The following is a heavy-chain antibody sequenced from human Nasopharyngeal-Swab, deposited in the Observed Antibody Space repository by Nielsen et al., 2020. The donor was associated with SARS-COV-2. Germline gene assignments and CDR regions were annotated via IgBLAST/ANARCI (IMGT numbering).Heavy chain of an antibody. Sequence: GESLKISCAASGFTFSSYAMHWVRQAPGKGLEWVAVISYDGSNKYYADSVKGRFTISRDNSKNTLYLQMNSLRAEDTAVYYCARDLVVGYYGMDVWGQETTVTVSS. CDR3: ARDLVVGYYGMDV. CDR2: ISYDGSNK. D-gene: IGHD2-15*01. CDR1: GFTFSSYA. V-gene: IGHV3-30-3*01. J-gene: IGHJ6*02.